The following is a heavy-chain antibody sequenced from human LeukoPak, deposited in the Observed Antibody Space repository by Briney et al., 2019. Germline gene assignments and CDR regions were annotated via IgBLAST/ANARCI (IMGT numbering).Heavy chain of an antibody. CDR2: IYYSGST. CDR3: ARSGLGPYYFDY. Sequence: PSETLSLTCTVSGGSISSSSYYWGWIRQPPGKGLEWIGSIYYSGSTYYNPSLKSRVTISVDTSKNQFSLKLSSVTAADTAVYYCARSGLGPYYFDYWGQGTLVTVSS. J-gene: IGHJ4*02. V-gene: IGHV4-39*01. D-gene: IGHD3/OR15-3a*01. CDR1: GGSISSSSYY.